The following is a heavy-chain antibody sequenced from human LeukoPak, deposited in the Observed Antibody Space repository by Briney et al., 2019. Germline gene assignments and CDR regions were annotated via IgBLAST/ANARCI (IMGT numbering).Heavy chain of an antibody. CDR3: ARDPPYYDGSGYYYDY. V-gene: IGHV3-21*01. Sequence: GGSLRLSCAASGFTFSTYSMNWVRQAPGKGLEWVSSISGSSIYIYYADSVKGRFTISRDNAKNSLYLQLNSLRAEDTAVYYCARDPPYYDGSGYYYDYWGQGTLITVSS. D-gene: IGHD3-22*01. CDR2: ISGSSIYI. CDR1: GFTFSTYS. J-gene: IGHJ4*02.